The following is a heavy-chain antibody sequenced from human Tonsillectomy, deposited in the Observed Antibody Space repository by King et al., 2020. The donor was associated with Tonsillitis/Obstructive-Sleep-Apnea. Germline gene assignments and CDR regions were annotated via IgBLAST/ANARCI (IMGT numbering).Heavy chain of an antibody. V-gene: IGHV1-69*12. CDR2: IIPIFGTA. Sequence: QLVQSGAEVKKPGSSVKVSSKASGGTFSSYAISWVRQAPGQGLEWMGGIIPIFGTANYAQKFQGRVTITADESTSTAYMELSSLRSEDTAVYYCATTSAFSLDYYYMDVWGKGTTVTVSS. CDR1: GGTFSSYA. D-gene: IGHD2-2*01. CDR3: ATTSAFSLDYYYMDV. J-gene: IGHJ6*03.